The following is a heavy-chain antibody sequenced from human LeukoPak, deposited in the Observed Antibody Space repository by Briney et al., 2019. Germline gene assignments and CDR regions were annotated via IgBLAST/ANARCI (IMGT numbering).Heavy chain of an antibody. CDR1: GGSFSGYY. CDR3: ARGRDEWGIVVVVAATRSSNYFDY. V-gene: IGHV4-34*01. D-gene: IGHD2-15*01. CDR2: INHSGST. J-gene: IGHJ4*02. Sequence: SETLSLTCAVYGGSFSGYYWSWIRQPPGKGLEWVGEINHSGSTNYYPSLKSRVTISVATSKNQCSLKLSSVTAADTAVYYCARGRDEWGIVVVVAATRSSNYFDYWGQGTLVTVSS.